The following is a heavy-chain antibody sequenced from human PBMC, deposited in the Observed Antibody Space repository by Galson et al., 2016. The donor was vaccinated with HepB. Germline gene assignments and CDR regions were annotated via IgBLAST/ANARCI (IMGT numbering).Heavy chain of an antibody. V-gene: IGHV3-9*01. CDR1: GFTFEEYA. Sequence: SLRLSCAASGFTFEEYAMHWVRQAPGKGLEWVSGISWNSVSKGYVDSVKGRFIISRDNAGNSLFLQMNGLRVDDTAFYYCAKAVPQRHFWSGYFDFDIWGRGTLVTVSS. D-gene: IGHD3-3*02. CDR2: ISWNSVSK. J-gene: IGHJ2*01. CDR3: AKAVPQRHFWSGYFDFDI.